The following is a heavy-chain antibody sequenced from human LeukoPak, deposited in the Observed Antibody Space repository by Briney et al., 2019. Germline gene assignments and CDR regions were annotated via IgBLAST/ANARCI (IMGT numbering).Heavy chain of an antibody. CDR1: GGSFSGYY. J-gene: IGHJ6*03. V-gene: IGHV4-34*01. CDR2: INHSGST. Sequence: KASETLSLTCAVYGGSFSGYYWSWIRQPPGKGLEWIGEINHSGSTNYNPSLKSRVTISVDTSKNQFSLQLSSVTAADTAVYYCRGMPIYYYYYMDVWGKGTTVTVSS. CDR3: RGMPIYYYYYMDV. D-gene: IGHD2-2*01.